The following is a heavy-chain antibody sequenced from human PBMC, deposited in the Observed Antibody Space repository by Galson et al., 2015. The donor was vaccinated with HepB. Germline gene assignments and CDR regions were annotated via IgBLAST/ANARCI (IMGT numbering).Heavy chain of an antibody. D-gene: IGHD4-17*01. J-gene: IGHJ3*02. Sequence: SVKVSCKASGYTFTNNAIHWVRQAPGQSLEWMGWINPGNSHTKYSQKFQGRVTITRDTSASTAYMELSSLRSEDTAVYYCARDRTTLYGDYRLYDAFDIWGQGTTVTVSS. CDR2: INPGNSHT. CDR3: ARDRTTLYGDYRLYDAFDI. V-gene: IGHV1-3*01. CDR1: GYTFTNNA.